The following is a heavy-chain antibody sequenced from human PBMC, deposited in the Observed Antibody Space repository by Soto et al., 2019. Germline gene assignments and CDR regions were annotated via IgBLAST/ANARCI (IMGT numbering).Heavy chain of an antibody. CDR1: GGSISSYY. D-gene: IGHD3-9*01. J-gene: IGHJ3*02. Sequence: SETLSLTCTVSGGSISSYYWSWIRQPPGKGLEWIGYIYYSGSTNYNPSLKSRVTISVDTSKNQFSLKLSSVTAADTAAYYCARDPPYYVFLSGYHSDALAIWTRGTIVPVSS. CDR2: IYYSGST. V-gene: IGHV4-59*01. CDR3: ARDPPYYVFLSGYHSDALAI.